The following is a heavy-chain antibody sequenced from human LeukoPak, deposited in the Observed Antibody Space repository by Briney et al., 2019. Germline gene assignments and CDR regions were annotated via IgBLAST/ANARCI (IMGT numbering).Heavy chain of an antibody. CDR2: ISYDGSNK. D-gene: IGHD5-18*01. J-gene: IGHJ4*02. CDR3: AKVAPPGYSYGTFDY. CDR1: GFTFSSYG. V-gene: IGHV3-30*18. Sequence: GGSLRLSCAASGFTFSSYGMHWVRQAPGKGLEWVAVISYDGSNKYYADSVKGRFTISRDNSKNTLYLQMNTLRAEDTAVYYCAKVAPPGYSYGTFDYWGQGTLVTVSS.